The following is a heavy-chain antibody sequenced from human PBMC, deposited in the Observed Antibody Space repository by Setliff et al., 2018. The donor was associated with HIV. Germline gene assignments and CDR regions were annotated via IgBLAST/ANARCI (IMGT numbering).Heavy chain of an antibody. J-gene: IGHJ4*02. CDR1: GGSFSGYY. Sequence: SETLSLTCAVYGGSFSGYYWTWIRQPPGKGLEWIGDINHSGSTNYNPSLKSRVTISVDTSKNQFSLKLSSVTAADTAVYYCAIGSYYDILTGAFDYWGQGTLVTVSS. D-gene: IGHD3-9*01. V-gene: IGHV4-34*01. CDR3: AIGSYYDILTGAFDY. CDR2: INHSGST.